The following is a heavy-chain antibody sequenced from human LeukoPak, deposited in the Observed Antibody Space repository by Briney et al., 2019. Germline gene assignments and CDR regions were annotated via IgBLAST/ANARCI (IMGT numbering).Heavy chain of an antibody. J-gene: IGHJ6*02. Sequence: GGSLRLSCAASGFTFSSYAMSWVRQAPGKGLEWVSAISGSGGSTYYADSVKGRFTISRDNAKNSLYLQMNSLRAEDTAVYYCAREPPYYYYYYGMDVWGQGTTVTVSS. CDR3: AREPPYYYYYYGMDV. V-gene: IGHV3-23*01. CDR2: ISGSGGST. CDR1: GFTFSSYA.